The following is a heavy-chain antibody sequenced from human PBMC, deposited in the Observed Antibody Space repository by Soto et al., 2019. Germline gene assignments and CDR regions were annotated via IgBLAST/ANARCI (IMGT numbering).Heavy chain of an antibody. J-gene: IGHJ5*02. CDR2: INPSGGST. D-gene: IGHD4-17*01. V-gene: IGHV1-46*01. CDR3: ARESTVTTSENWFDP. CDR1: GYTFTSYY. Sequence: QVQLVQSGAEVKKPGASVKVSCKASGYTFTSYYMHWVRQAPGQGLEWMGIINPSGGSTSYAQKFQGRVTMTRDTSTSTGYMELSSLRSEDTAVYYCARESTVTTSENWFDPWGQGTLVTVSS.